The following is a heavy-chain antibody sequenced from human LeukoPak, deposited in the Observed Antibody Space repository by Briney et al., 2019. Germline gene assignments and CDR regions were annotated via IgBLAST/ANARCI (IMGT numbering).Heavy chain of an antibody. CDR2: INPNSGGT. Sequence: ASVKVSCKASGYTFTCYYMHWVRQAPGQGLEWMGWINPNSGGTNYAQKFQGRVTMTRDTSISTAYMELSRLRSDDTAVYYCARDQRSAAVGYYYYYMDVWGKGTTVTVSS. CDR1: GYTFTCYY. J-gene: IGHJ6*03. V-gene: IGHV1-2*02. CDR3: ARDQRSAAVGYYYYYMDV. D-gene: IGHD6-25*01.